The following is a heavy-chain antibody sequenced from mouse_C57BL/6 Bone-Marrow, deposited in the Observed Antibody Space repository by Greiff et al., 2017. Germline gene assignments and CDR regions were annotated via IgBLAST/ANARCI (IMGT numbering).Heavy chain of an antibody. CDR2: IYPRSGNT. CDR1: GYTFTSYG. V-gene: IGHV1-81*01. J-gene: IGHJ4*01. D-gene: IGHD1-1*01. CDR3: AWTVLIYYYAMDY. Sequence: QVQLKQSGAELARPGASVKLSCKASGYTFTSYGISWVKQRTGQGLEWIGEIYPRSGNTYYNEKFKGKATLTADKSSSTAYLELRSLTSEDSAVDFCAWTVLIYYYAMDYWGQGTSVTVSS.